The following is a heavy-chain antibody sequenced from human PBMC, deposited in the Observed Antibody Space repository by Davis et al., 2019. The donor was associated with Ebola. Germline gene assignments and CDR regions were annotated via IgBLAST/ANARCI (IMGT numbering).Heavy chain of an antibody. CDR1: GFTFSSYD. D-gene: IGHD6-13*01. Sequence: GSLRLSCAASGFTFSSYDMHWVRQTPGKGLEWVSAIDSAGDDSAGDTHYAGSVKGRFTVSREDAKNSLYLQMNSLRAGDTAVYYCARASGYSSSSEAFDVWGQGTMVTVSS. J-gene: IGHJ3*01. V-gene: IGHV3-13*04. CDR2: IDSAGDDSAGDT. CDR3: ARASGYSSSSEAFDV.